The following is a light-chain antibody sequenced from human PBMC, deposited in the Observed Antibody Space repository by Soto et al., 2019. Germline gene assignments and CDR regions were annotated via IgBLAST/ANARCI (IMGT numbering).Light chain of an antibody. Sequence: EIGLAPSPGTVSLSPGERAALSCRGSQSVTSSYLAWYQQKPGQAPRLLIYGVSSRATGIPDRFSGSGAGTDFTLTISRLEPEDFAVYYCQQYGDSPLTFGGGTKVDIK. CDR2: GVS. CDR3: QQYGDSPLT. V-gene: IGKV3-20*01. CDR1: QSVTSSY. J-gene: IGKJ4*01.